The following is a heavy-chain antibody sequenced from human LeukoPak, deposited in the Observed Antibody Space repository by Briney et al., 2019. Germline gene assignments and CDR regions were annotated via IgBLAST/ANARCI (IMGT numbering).Heavy chain of an antibody. CDR3: ARPLRDLYFDY. J-gene: IGHJ4*02. V-gene: IGHV4-34*01. CDR2: INHSGST. CDR1: GGSFSGYY. Sequence: SETLSLTCAVYGGSFSGYYWSWIRQPPGKGLEWIGEINHSGSTNYNPSLKSRVTISVDTSKNQFSLKLSSVTAADTAVYYCARPLRDLYFDYWGQGTLVTVSS. D-gene: IGHD3-16*01.